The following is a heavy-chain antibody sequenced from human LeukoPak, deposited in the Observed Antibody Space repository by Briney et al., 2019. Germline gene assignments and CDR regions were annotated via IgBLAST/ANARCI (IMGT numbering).Heavy chain of an antibody. J-gene: IGHJ6*02. CDR3: AKDHTAMSEDHYYGMDV. CDR2: ISGSGGST. D-gene: IGHD5-18*01. CDR1: GFTFSSYA. Sequence: GGSLRLSSAASGFTFSSYAMSWVRQAPGKGLEWVSAISGSGGSTYYADSVKGRFTISRDNSKNTLYLQMNSLRAEDTAVYYCAKDHTAMSEDHYYGMDVWGQGTTVTVSS. V-gene: IGHV3-23*01.